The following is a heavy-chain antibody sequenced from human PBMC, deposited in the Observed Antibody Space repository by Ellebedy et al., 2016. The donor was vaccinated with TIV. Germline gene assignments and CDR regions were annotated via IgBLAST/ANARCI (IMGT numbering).Heavy chain of an antibody. CDR2: ISGSGGST. D-gene: IGHD2-15*01. Sequence: GESLKISCAASGFTFSRYAMSWVRQAPGKGLEWVSAISGSGGSTYDADYVKGRFTISRDNSKNTLYLQMNSLRAEDTAVYYCAKESCSGRRCYPPGDFDLWGRGTLVTVSA. J-gene: IGHJ2*01. CDR1: GFTFSRYA. CDR3: AKESCSGRRCYPPGDFDL. V-gene: IGHV3-23*01.